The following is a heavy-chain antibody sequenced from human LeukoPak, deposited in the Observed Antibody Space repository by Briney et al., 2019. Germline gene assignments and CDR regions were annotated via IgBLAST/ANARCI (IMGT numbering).Heavy chain of an antibody. CDR3: ARDRKTDYDFWSGYYTSYYYYGMDV. CDR1: GFTFSSYS. D-gene: IGHD3-3*01. CDR2: ISSSSSTI. V-gene: IGHV3-48*01. J-gene: IGHJ6*02. Sequence: GSLRPSCAASGFTFSSYSMNWVRQAPGKGLEWVSYISSSSSTIYYADSVKGRFTISRDNAKNSLYLQMNSLRAEDTAVYYCARDRKTDYDFWSGYYTSYYYYGMDVWGQGTTVTVSS.